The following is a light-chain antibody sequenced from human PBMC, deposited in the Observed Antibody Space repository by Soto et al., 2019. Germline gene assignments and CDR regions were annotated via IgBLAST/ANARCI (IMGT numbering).Light chain of an antibody. J-gene: IGKJ1*01. CDR1: QSLLYSSNNKNY. V-gene: IGKV4-1*01. CDR3: QQYYTTPWT. CDR2: WAS. Sequence: DIVMTQSPESLAVSLGERATINCNSSQSLLYSSNNKNYLAWYQQKPGQPPTLLIYWASTRESGVPDRFSGSGSGTDFALTIGSLQAEDVALYYCQQYYTTPWTFGQGTKVEIK.